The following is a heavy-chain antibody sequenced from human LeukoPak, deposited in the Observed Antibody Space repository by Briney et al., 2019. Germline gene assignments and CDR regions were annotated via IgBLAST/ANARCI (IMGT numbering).Heavy chain of an antibody. J-gene: IGHJ4*02. CDR2: IRYDGSNK. V-gene: IGHV3-30*02. D-gene: IGHD6-13*01. CDR1: GFTFSSYG. Sequence: GSLRLSCAASGFTFSSYGMHWVRQAPGKGLEWVAFIRYDGSNKYYADSAKGRFTISRGNSKNTLYLQMNSLRAEDTAVYYCAKDLNSSSWYRGLDYFDYWGQGTLVTVSS. CDR3: AKDLNSSSWYRGLDYFDY.